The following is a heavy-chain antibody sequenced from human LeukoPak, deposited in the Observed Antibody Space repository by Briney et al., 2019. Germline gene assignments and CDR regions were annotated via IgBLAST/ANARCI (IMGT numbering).Heavy chain of an antibody. D-gene: IGHD3-16*01. V-gene: IGHV4-39*02. J-gene: IGHJ4*02. CDR2: IYYSGTT. Sequence: PSETLSLTCTVSGGSISSSTYYWGWIRQPPGKGLEWIGAIYYSGTTYYNPSLRSRVTISVDTSKNHFSLKLSFVTAADTALYYCASAPRQGSIGGLDYWGQGTLVTVSS. CDR3: ASAPRQGSIGGLDY. CDR1: GGSISSSTYY.